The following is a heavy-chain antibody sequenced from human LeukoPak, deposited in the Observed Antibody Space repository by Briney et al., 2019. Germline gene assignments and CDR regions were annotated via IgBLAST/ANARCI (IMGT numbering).Heavy chain of an antibody. Sequence: SETLSLTCTVSGGSISSYFWSWIGQPPGMGLEWIGYVYYSGSPNYNPSLKSRVTISVDTSKNQFSLRLRSVTAADTAVYYCARVFDDYYDSSADPPLWFDPWGQGTLVTVSS. CDR2: VYYSGSP. CDR3: ARVFDDYYDSSADPPLWFDP. V-gene: IGHV4-59*01. CDR1: GGSISSYF. J-gene: IGHJ5*02. D-gene: IGHD3-22*01.